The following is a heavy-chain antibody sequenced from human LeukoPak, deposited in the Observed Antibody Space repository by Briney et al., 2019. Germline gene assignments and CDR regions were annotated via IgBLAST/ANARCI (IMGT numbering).Heavy chain of an antibody. CDR3: ANGYCSGGSCYSGYYYGMDV. J-gene: IGHJ6*04. D-gene: IGHD2-15*01. CDR1: GFTFSSYG. Sequence: GGSLRLSCAASGFTFSSYGMHWVRQAPGKGLEWVAVISYDGSNKYYADSVKGRFTISRDNSKNTLYLQMNSLRAEDTAVYYCANGYCSGGSCYSGYYYGMDVWGKGTTVTVSS. CDR2: ISYDGSNK. V-gene: IGHV3-30*18.